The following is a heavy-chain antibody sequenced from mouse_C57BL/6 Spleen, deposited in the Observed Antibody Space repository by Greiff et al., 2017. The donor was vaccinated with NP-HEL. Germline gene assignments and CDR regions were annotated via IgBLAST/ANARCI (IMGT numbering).Heavy chain of an antibody. J-gene: IGHJ4*01. D-gene: IGHD2-4*01. CDR1: GYTFTDYN. V-gene: IGHV1-22*01. Sequence: EVQLQQSGPELVKPGASVKMSCKASGYTFTDYNMHWVKQSHGKSLEWIGYINPNNGGTSYNQKFQGKATLTVNKSSSTAYMELRSLTSEDSAVYYCARDDDRGYYAMDYWGQGTSVTVSA. CDR2: INPNNGGT. CDR3: ARDDDRGYYAMDY.